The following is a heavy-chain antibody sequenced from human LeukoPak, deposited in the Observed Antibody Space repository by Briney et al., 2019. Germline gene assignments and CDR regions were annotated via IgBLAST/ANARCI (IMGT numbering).Heavy chain of an antibody. J-gene: IGHJ5*02. D-gene: IGHD3-3*02. CDR1: GYTFNDFY. CDR2: INPSTGVT. CDR3: ARYCSIDASENWFDP. V-gene: IGHV1-2*02. Sequence: ASVKVSCKASGYTFNDFYLHWVRQAPGQGLEWMGWINPSTGVTSYAQKFQGRVTMTRDTSISTAYVELSRLRCDDTAMYYCARYCSIDASENWFDPWGQGTLVTVSS.